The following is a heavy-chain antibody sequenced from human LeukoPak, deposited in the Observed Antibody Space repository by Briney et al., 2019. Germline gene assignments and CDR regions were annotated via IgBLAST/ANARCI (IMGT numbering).Heavy chain of an antibody. CDR1: GFTFSSYA. Sequence: GGSLRLSCAASGFTFSSYAMSWVRQAPGKGLEWVSYISSSGSTIYYADSVKGRFTISRDNAKNSLYLQMNSLRAEDTAVYYCARAPALGDYYYYGMDVWGQGTTVTVSS. J-gene: IGHJ6*02. V-gene: IGHV3-48*04. CDR2: ISSSGSTI. CDR3: ARAPALGDYYYYGMDV.